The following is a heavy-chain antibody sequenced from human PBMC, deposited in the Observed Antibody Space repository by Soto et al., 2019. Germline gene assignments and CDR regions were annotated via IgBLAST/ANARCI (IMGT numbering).Heavy chain of an antibody. Sequence: LSLTCAVYGGSFSGYYWSWIRQPPGKGLEWIGEINHSGSTNYNPSLKSRVTISVDTSKNQFSLKLSSVTAADTAVYYCARGLGDYVWGRSYLRMAFDIWGQGTMVTVSS. CDR2: INHSGST. V-gene: IGHV4-34*01. D-gene: IGHD3-16*01. CDR1: GGSFSGYY. CDR3: ARGLGDYVWGRSYLRMAFDI. J-gene: IGHJ3*02.